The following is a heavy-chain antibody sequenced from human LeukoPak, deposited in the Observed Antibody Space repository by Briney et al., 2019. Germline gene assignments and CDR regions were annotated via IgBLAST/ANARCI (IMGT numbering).Heavy chain of an antibody. CDR2: IYYSGST. CDR1: GGSISSYY. D-gene: IGHD5-18*01. CDR3: ARDEVGYSYGYDALDI. V-gene: IGHV4-59*12. Sequence: KPSETLSLTCTVSGGSISSYYWSWIRQPPGKGLEWIGYIYYSGSTIYNPSLKSRVTISVDTSKNQFSLKLSSVTAADTAVYYCARDEVGYSYGYDALDIWGQGTMVTVSS. J-gene: IGHJ3*02.